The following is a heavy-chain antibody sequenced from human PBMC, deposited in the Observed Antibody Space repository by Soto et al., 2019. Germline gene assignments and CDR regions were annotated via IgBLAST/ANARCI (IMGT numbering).Heavy chain of an antibody. V-gene: IGHV1-18*01. J-gene: IGHJ5*02. CDR1: GYTFTSYG. D-gene: IGHD6-19*01. Sequence: ASVKVSCKASGYTFTSYGISWVRQAPGQGLEWMGWISAYNGNTNYAQKLQGRVTMTTDTSTSTAYMELRSLRSDDTAVYYCARGSSVAGRNNWFDPWGQGTLVTVSS. CDR2: ISAYNGNT. CDR3: ARGSSVAGRNNWFDP.